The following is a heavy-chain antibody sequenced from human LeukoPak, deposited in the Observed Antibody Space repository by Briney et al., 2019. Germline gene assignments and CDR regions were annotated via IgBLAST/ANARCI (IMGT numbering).Heavy chain of an antibody. CDR3: ARGRTPDIVEVPHFDY. V-gene: IGHV1-8*01. Sequence: GASVKVSCKASGYTFTSYDINWVRQATGQGLEWMGWMNPNSGNTGYAQKFQGRVTMTRNTSISTAYMELSSLRSEDTAVYYCARGRTPDIVEVPHFDYWGQGTLVTVSS. CDR1: GYTFTSYD. CDR2: MNPNSGNT. D-gene: IGHD2-2*01. J-gene: IGHJ4*02.